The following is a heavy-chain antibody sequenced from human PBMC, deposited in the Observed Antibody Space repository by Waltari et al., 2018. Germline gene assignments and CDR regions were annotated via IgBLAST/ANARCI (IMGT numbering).Heavy chain of an antibody. CDR3: AGGYSSYYGMDV. J-gene: IGHJ6*02. CDR2: ISSTSSDI. D-gene: IGHD6-13*01. V-gene: IGHV3-21*02. Sequence: EVQLVESGGGLVKPGGSLGLSCAAFGFPLHPYTMNWVRQAPGKGLEWGSSISSTSSDIYYADSVKGRFTISRDNAKSSLYLQLNSLRAEDTAVYYCAGGYSSYYGMDVWGQGTTVTVSS. CDR1: GFPLHPYT.